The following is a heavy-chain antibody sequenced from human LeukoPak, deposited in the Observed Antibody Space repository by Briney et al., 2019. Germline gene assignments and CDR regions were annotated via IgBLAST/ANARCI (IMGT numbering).Heavy chain of an antibody. D-gene: IGHD2-2*01. Sequence: GGSLRLSCAASGFTFANYWMSWVRQAPGKGLEWVANINQDGSDKYYVDSVKGRFTISRDNAKNSLFLQMNSLRAEDTAVYYCARGRSTYLGGMDVWGQGTTVTVSS. CDR1: GFTFANYW. CDR2: INQDGSDK. CDR3: ARGRSTYLGGMDV. V-gene: IGHV3-7*05. J-gene: IGHJ6*02.